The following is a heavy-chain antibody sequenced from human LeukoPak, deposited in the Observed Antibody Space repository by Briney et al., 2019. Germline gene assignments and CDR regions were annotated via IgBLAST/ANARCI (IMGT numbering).Heavy chain of an antibody. D-gene: IGHD6-13*01. CDR1: GGSMTSGSYY. Sequence: SETLSLTCTVSGGSMTSGSYYWNWIRQPAGKGLEWIGRIYTSGGTNCNPSLESRVTILIDTPKNQFSLRLSSVTAADTAVYYCARSYSSSWYSSFDIWGHGTMVTVSS. CDR2: IYTSGGT. CDR3: ARSYSSSWYSSFDI. V-gene: IGHV4-61*02. J-gene: IGHJ3*02.